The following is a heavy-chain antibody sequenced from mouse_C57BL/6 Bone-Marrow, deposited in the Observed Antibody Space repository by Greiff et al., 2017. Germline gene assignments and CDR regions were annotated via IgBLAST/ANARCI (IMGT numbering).Heavy chain of an antibody. V-gene: IGHV1-55*01. Sequence: QVPLQQPGAELVKPGASVKMSCKASGYTFTSYWITWVKQRPGQGLEWIGDFYPGSGSTNYNEKFKSKSTLTVDTSSSTAYMQLSSLTSEDSAVYYCARPYYSNDWYFDVWGTGTTVTVSS. J-gene: IGHJ1*03. CDR1: GYTFTSYW. CDR2: FYPGSGST. CDR3: ARPYYSNDWYFDV. D-gene: IGHD2-5*01.